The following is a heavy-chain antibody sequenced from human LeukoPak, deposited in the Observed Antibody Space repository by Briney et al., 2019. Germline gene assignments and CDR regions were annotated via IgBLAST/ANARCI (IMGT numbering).Heavy chain of an antibody. CDR1: GFTVSSNY. J-gene: IGHJ4*02. Sequence: PGGSLSLSCAASGFTVSSNYMRWVRQAPGKGLVWVSVIYSGGSTYHADSVKGRFTISRDNSKSTLYLQMNSLRAEDTAVYYCAKSLLAPIGYFDYWGQGTLVTVSS. D-gene: IGHD2-21*01. CDR2: IYSGGST. V-gene: IGHV3-53*01. CDR3: AKSLLAPIGYFDY.